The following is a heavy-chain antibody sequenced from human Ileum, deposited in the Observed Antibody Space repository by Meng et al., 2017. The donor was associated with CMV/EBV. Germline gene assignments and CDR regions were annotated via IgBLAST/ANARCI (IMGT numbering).Heavy chain of an antibody. D-gene: IGHD1-26*01. J-gene: IGHJ4*02. V-gene: IGHV1-18*01. CDR1: GDPTTSSC. CDR3: ARVVFSGVFDY. Sequence: QFPSACELKQPPTPVNTCSKTPGDPTTSSCSTWVRHDPGQGLEWMGCIISYNDNSNSAQKFQDRFTITKDTSTRKAHMELRSLTADDTAVYYCARVVFSGVFDYWGQGTLVTVSS. CDR2: IISYNDNS.